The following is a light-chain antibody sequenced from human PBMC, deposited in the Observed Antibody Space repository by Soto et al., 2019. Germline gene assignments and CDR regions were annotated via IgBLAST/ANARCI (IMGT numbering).Light chain of an antibody. Sequence: QSVLTQPASVSGSPGQSITISFTGTSSDVGGYAYVSWYQQYPGKAPKLVISAASNRPSGVSHRFSGSRSGNTASLTISGLQAEDEADYYCSSYTSNTTPVFGGGTKVTVL. J-gene: IGLJ3*02. V-gene: IGLV2-14*01. CDR2: AAS. CDR3: SSYTSNTTPV. CDR1: SSDVGGYAY.